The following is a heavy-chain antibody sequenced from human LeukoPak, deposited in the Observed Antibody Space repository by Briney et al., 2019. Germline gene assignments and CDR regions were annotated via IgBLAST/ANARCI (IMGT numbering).Heavy chain of an antibody. Sequence: PGGSLRLSCAASGFTFSSYGMHWVRQAPGKGLEWVAVISYDGSNKYYADSVKGRFTISRDNSKNTLYLQMNSLRAEDTAVYYCAKSSRPLRYFDWLLLSWGQGTLVTVSS. CDR2: ISYDGSNK. J-gene: IGHJ4*02. D-gene: IGHD3-9*01. CDR3: AKSSRPLRYFDWLLLS. V-gene: IGHV3-30*18. CDR1: GFTFSSYG.